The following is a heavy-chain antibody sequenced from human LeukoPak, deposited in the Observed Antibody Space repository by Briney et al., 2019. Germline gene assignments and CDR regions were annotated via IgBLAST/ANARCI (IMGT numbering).Heavy chain of an antibody. J-gene: IGHJ3*02. CDR3: AKDHSFYDAFDI. D-gene: IGHD2/OR15-2a*01. Sequence: GGSLRLSCAASGFTFDDYAMHWVRQAPGKGLEWVSGISWNSGSIGYADSVKGRFTISRDNAKNSLYLQMNSLRAEDTALYYCAKDHSFYDAFDIWGQGTMVTVS. V-gene: IGHV3-9*01. CDR2: ISWNSGSI. CDR1: GFTFDDYA.